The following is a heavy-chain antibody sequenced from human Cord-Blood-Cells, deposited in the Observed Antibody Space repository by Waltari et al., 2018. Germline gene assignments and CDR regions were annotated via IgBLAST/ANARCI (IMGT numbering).Heavy chain of an antibody. CDR1: GGSISSSSYY. J-gene: IGHJ4*02. CDR3: ARPIYGSVFPFDY. D-gene: IGHD3-10*01. CDR2: IYYSGST. Sequence: QLQLQESGPGLVKPSETLSLTCTVSGGSISSSSYYWGWIRQPPGKGLEWIGSIYYSGSTYYNPSLKSRVTLSVDTSKNQFSLKLSSVTAADTAVYYCARPIYGSVFPFDYWGQGTLVTVSS. V-gene: IGHV4-39*01.